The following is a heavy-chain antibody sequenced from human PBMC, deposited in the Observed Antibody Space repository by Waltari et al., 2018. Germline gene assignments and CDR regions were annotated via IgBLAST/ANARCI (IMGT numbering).Heavy chain of an antibody. CDR3: ARDYCDRTNCHGMDV. D-gene: IGHD3-22*01. J-gene: IGHJ6*02. V-gene: IGHV3-30*04. Sequence: QVQLVESGGGVVQPGRSLRLSCAAPEFTFRSYPLRWVRQAPGKGLEWVAVISYNERNIYYVDSVKGRFTISRDNSKKMLYLQMNNLRPEDTAVYYCARDYCDRTNCHGMDVWGQGTTVTVSS. CDR1: EFTFRSYP. CDR2: ISYNERNI.